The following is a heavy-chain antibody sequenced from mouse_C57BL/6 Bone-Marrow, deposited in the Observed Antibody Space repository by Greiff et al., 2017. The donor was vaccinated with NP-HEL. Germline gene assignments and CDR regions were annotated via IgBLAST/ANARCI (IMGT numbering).Heavy chain of an antibody. D-gene: IGHD1-1*01. CDR1: GYAFSSSW. CDR3: AKRRRRYYDGDMDY. J-gene: IGHJ4*01. Sequence: VQLQESGPELVKPGASVKISCKASGYAFSSSWMNWVKQRPGQGLEWIGRIYPGDGDTNYNAKFKGKATLTADTSSSTAYMQLSSLTSEDSAVYFCAKRRRRYYDGDMDYWGQGTTLTVSS. CDR2: IYPGDGDT. V-gene: IGHV1-82*01.